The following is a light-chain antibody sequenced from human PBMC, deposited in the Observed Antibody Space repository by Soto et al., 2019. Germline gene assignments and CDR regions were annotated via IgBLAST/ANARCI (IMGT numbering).Light chain of an antibody. CDR3: QRYDDAPLT. V-gene: IGKV1-27*01. Sequence: DIQMTQSPSSLSASVGDRVTMTCRASQDIANYLVWYQQQPGKVPKLLIYSASTLHSGVPSRFSASGSGTEFTLTISNLQPEDVGTYHCQRYDDAPLTFGGGTKVEIK. CDR2: SAS. J-gene: IGKJ4*01. CDR1: QDIANY.